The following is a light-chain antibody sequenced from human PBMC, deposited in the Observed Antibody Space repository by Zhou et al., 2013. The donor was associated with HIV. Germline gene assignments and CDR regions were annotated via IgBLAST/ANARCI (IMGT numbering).Light chain of an antibody. CDR1: QAISNV. CDR3: QQANRFPQT. Sequence: DIQMTQSPSSLSASVGDTVTIACRASQAISNVLAWYQQKPGKAPKLLIYGASSLQSGVPSRFSGSGFGTDFTLTINRLHPEDFATYYCQQANRFPQTFGQGTKVEIK. J-gene: IGKJ2*01. V-gene: IGKV1-12*01. CDR2: GAS.